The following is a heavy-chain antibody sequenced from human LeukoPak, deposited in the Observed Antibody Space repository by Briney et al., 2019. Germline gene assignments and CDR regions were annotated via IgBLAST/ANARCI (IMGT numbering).Heavy chain of an antibody. CDR2: IYSGGST. CDR3: ARAVSGSYLR. CDR1: GFTFSNYA. Sequence: PGGPLRLSCAASGFTFSNYAMSWVRQAPGKGLEWVSVIYSGGSTYYADSVKGRFTISRDNSKNTLYLQMNSLRAEDTAVYYCARAVSGSYLRWGQGTLVTVSS. J-gene: IGHJ4*02. V-gene: IGHV3-53*01. D-gene: IGHD1-26*01.